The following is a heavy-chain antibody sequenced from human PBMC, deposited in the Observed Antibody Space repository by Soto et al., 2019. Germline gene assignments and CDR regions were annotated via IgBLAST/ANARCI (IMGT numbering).Heavy chain of an antibody. CDR2: IDGRGGST. CDR1: GFTFTSYA. Sequence: LRLSCAASGFTFTSYAMTWVRQAPGKGLEWVSLIDGRGGSTYYADSVKGRFTISRDNSKNTLYLQMSSLRDEDTAVYYCAISNGYNSGWPFYWGQGTLVTVSS. CDR3: AISNGYNSGWPFY. D-gene: IGHD6-19*01. V-gene: IGHV3-23*01. J-gene: IGHJ4*02.